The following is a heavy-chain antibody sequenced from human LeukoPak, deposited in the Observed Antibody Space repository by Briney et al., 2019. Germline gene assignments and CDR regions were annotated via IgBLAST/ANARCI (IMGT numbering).Heavy chain of an antibody. CDR3: AKDLAFGITLRRGSNSHKGY. J-gene: IGHJ4*02. V-gene: IGHV3-9*01. CDR2: ISWNSGTI. D-gene: IGHD3-10*01. CDR1: GFTFDDYA. Sequence: PGGSLRLSCAASGFTFDDYAMHWVRQAPGKGLEWVSDISWNSGTIAYADSVKGRFTISRDNAKNSLYLQMNSLRAEDTALYYCAKDLAFGITLRRGSNSHKGYWGQGTLVTVSS.